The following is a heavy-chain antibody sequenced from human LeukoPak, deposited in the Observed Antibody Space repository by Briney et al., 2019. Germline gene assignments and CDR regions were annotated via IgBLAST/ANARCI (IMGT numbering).Heavy chain of an antibody. D-gene: IGHD6-19*01. CDR1: GYSISSGYY. Sequence: SETLSLTCAVSGYSISSGYYWGWIRQPPGKGLEWIGSIYHSGSTYYNPSLKSRVTISVDTSKNQFSLKLSSVTAADTAVYYCARDRTPSTYSSGWPHHWFDPWGQGTLVTVSS. J-gene: IGHJ5*02. CDR2: IYHSGST. CDR3: ARDRTPSTYSSGWPHHWFDP. V-gene: IGHV4-38-2*02.